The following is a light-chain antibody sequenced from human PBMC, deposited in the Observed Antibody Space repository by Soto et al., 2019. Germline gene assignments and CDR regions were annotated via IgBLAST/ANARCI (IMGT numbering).Light chain of an antibody. CDR3: CSFTTSSTYV. J-gene: IGLJ1*01. V-gene: IGLV2-18*02. CDR1: SRDVGSYNR. CDR2: EVS. Sequence: QSALTQPPSVSGSPGQSVTISCTGTSRDVGSYNRVSWYQQPPGTAPKVMIYEVSNRPSGVPDRVSGSKSGNTASLTISGLQAEDEADYYCCSFTTSSTYVFGTGTKVTVL.